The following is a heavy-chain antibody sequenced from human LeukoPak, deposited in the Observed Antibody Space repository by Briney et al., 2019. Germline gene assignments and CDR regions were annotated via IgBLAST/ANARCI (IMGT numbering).Heavy chain of an antibody. D-gene: IGHD4-17*01. V-gene: IGHV1-46*01. CDR2: NNPSGGST. CDR3: AREDTVTYYFDY. J-gene: IGHJ4*01. Sequence: ASVKVSCKASGYTFTSYYMHWVRQAPGQGLEWMGINNPSGGSTSYAQKFQGRVTMTRDTSTSTVYMELSSLRSEDTAVYYCAREDTVTYYFDYWGHGTLVTVSS. CDR1: GYTFTSYY.